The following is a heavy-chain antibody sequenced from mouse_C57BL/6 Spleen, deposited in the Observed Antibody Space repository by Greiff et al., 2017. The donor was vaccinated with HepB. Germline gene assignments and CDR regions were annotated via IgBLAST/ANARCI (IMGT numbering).Heavy chain of an antibody. Sequence: VQLQQSGPELVKPGASVKISCKASGYAFSSSWMNWVKQRPGKGLEWIGRIYPGDGDTNYNGKFKGKATLTADKSSSTAYMQLSSLTSEDSAVYFCAREGKYGSSPYYFDYWGQGTTLTVSS. CDR2: IYPGDGDT. CDR3: AREGKYGSSPYYFDY. V-gene: IGHV1-82*01. CDR1: GYAFSSSW. D-gene: IGHD1-1*01. J-gene: IGHJ2*01.